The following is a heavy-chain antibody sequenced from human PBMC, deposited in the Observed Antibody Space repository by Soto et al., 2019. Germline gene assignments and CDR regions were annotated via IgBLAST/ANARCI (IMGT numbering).Heavy chain of an antibody. CDR1: GFTFSSSA. CDR2: ISGSGGST. J-gene: IGHJ6*02. CDR3: AKDYYGVGV. V-gene: IGHV3-23*01. Sequence: GGSLRLSCAASGFTFSSSAMTWVRQAPGKGLEWVSAISGSGGSTNYADSVKGRFTISRDNSKNALYLQMNSLRAEDTAVSYVAKDYYGVGVWGQGTMVTVSS.